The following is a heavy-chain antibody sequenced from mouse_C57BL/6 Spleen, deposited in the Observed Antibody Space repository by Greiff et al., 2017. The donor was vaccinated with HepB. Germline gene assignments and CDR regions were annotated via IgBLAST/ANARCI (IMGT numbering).Heavy chain of an antibody. Sequence: VQLQQPGAELVRPGSSVKLSCKASGYTFTSYWMDWVKQRPGQGLEWIGNIYPSDSETHYNQKFKDKATLTVDKSSSTAYMQLSSLTSEDSAVYYCARPYYYGSSYDYWGQGTTLTVSS. V-gene: IGHV1-61*01. CDR1: GYTFTSYW. J-gene: IGHJ2*01. D-gene: IGHD1-1*01. CDR2: IYPSDSET. CDR3: ARPYYYGSSYDY.